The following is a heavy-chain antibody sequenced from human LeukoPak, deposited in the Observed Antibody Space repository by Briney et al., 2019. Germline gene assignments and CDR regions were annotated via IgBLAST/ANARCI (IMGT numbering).Heavy chain of an antibody. CDR3: ARDYYGSGSFPYYFDY. CDR1: GFIFSRYW. J-gene: IGHJ4*02. D-gene: IGHD3-10*01. V-gene: IGHV3-7*01. CDR2: IKQDGSEK. Sequence: SXAASGFIFSRYWMTWVRQAPGKGLEWVAKIKQDGSEKYYADSVKGRFTISRDNAKNSLYLQMNSLRAEDTAVYFCARDYYGSGSFPYYFDYWGQGTLVTVSS.